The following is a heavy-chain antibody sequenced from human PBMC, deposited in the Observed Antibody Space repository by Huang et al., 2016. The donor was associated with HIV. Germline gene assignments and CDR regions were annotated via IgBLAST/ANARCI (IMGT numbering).Heavy chain of an antibody. Sequence: QVHLVESGGGVVQPGGSLRLSCAASGFKVSGFGMHLVRQAPGKGLEWVAVISYDGRSQFYTDSVKGRFTISRDNSDNTLSLQMKGLRPDDTAVYYCAKESRWFSDFDHWGQGVLVSVSS. V-gene: IGHV3-30*18. CDR1: GFKVSGFG. CDR2: ISYDGRSQ. D-gene: IGHD2-15*01. J-gene: IGHJ4*02. CDR3: AKESRWFSDFDH.